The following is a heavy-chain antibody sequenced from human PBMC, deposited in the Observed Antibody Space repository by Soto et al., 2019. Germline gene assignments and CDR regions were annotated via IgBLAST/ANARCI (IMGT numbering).Heavy chain of an antibody. Sequence: QVQLVQSGAEGKKPGSSVKVSCKASGGTFSSYAISWVRQAPGQGLEWMGGIIPIFGTANYAQKFQGRVTITADESTSTAYMELSSLRSEDTAVYYCARDRGDGYNYWATNGMDVWGQGTTVTVSS. CDR2: IIPIFGTA. D-gene: IGHD5-12*01. CDR3: ARDRGDGYNYWATNGMDV. CDR1: GGTFSSYA. J-gene: IGHJ6*02. V-gene: IGHV1-69*01.